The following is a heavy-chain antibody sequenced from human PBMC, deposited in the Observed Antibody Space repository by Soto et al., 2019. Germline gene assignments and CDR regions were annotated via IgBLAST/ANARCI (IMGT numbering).Heavy chain of an antibody. Sequence: HPGGSLRLSCAASGFTFSSYAMSWVRQAPGKGLEWVSAISGSGGSTYYADSVKGRFTISRDNSKNTLYLQMNSLRAEDTAVYYCALRIAAAGTGEYYYYGMDVWGQGTTVTVSS. J-gene: IGHJ6*02. CDR1: GFTFSSYA. D-gene: IGHD6-13*01. V-gene: IGHV3-23*01. CDR3: ALRIAAAGTGEYYYYGMDV. CDR2: ISGSGGST.